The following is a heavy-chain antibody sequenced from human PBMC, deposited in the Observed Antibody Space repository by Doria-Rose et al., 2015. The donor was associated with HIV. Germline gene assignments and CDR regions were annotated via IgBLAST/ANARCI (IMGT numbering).Heavy chain of an antibody. CDR2: IIPILDIV. V-gene: IGHV1-69*02. J-gene: IGHJ4*02. CDR1: GGTFSSYT. Sequence: QVQLVQSGSEVKKPGSSVKVSCKASGGTFSSYTISWVRQAPGQGLEWMGRIIPILDIVNYALGFQGRVTITADESTSTAYMELSSLRSEDTAIYYCASQWERSSFDYWGQGTLVTVSS. D-gene: IGHD1-26*01. CDR3: ASQWERSSFDY.